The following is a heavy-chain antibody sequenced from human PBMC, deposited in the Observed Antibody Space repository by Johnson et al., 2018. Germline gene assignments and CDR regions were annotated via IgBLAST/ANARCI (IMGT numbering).Heavy chain of an antibody. CDR1: GFSFRTYG. J-gene: IGHJ1*01. CDR3: AKDIVGYYDNSGLRGYFQR. V-gene: IGHV3-30*18. D-gene: IGHD3-22*01. Sequence: VQLLETGGGVVQPGRSLRLSCAASGFSFRTYGMNWVRQAPGKGLEWVALISYDGSDKYYADSVKGRFTISRDNSKNTLDLQMNSLRPEDTAVYYCAKDIVGYYDNSGLRGYFQRWGQGTLVTVSS. CDR2: ISYDGSDK.